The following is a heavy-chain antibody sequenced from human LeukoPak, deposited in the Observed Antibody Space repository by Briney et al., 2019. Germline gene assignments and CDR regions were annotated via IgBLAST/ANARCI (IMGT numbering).Heavy chain of an antibody. V-gene: IGHV5-51*01. CDR1: GYSFSSYW. CDR2: IYPGDSET. Sequence: GESLKIPCKGSGYSFSSYWIGWVRQMPGKGLEWMGIIYPGDSETRYSPSFQGQVTISADKSISTAYVQWSSLKASDTAMYYCARQDYSSSPFDYWGQGTLVTVSS. J-gene: IGHJ4*02. CDR3: ARQDYSSSPFDY. D-gene: IGHD6-6*01.